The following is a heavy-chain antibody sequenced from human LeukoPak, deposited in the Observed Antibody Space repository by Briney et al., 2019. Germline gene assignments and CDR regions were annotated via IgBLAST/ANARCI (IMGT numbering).Heavy chain of an antibody. J-gene: IGHJ4*02. Sequence: GGSLRLSCAASGFTFSSYSMNWVRQAPGKGLEWVSSISSSSSYIYYADSVKGRFAISRDNSKNTLYMHLNNLRPDDTAVYYCARDTSSHSNHWFFGPDYWGQGTLVTVSS. CDR1: GFTFSSYS. D-gene: IGHD3-3*01. CDR3: ARDTSSHSNHWFFGPDY. CDR2: ISSSSSYI. V-gene: IGHV3-21*01.